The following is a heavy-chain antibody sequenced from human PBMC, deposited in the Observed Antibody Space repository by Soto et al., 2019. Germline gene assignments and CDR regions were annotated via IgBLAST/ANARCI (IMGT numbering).Heavy chain of an antibody. CDR3: ARGIAAAHFYGMDV. J-gene: IGHJ6*02. CDR1: GGTFSSYD. Sequence: SVKVSCKASGGTFSSYDISWVRQAPGQGLEWMGGIIPIFGTANYAQKFQGRVTITADKSTSTAYMELSSLRSEDTAVYYCARGIAAAHFYGMDVWGQGTTVTVSS. CDR2: IIPIFGTA. D-gene: IGHD6-13*01. V-gene: IGHV1-69*06.